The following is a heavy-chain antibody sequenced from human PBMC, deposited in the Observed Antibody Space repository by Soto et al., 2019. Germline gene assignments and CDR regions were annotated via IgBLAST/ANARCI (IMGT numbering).Heavy chain of an antibody. CDR3: VREDWHRFDS. Sequence: EVQLVESGGRLVQPGGSLRLSCAASGFMFSAYWMSWVRQDPGKGLEWVATISGGASDKFYVDSVKGRVTISRDDSKNTLYLQRNSLRDEDMAVYYCVREDWHRFDSWGQGTLVTVSS. CDR1: GFMFSAYW. J-gene: IGHJ4*02. V-gene: IGHV3-7*01. D-gene: IGHD2-21*01. CDR2: ISGGASDK.